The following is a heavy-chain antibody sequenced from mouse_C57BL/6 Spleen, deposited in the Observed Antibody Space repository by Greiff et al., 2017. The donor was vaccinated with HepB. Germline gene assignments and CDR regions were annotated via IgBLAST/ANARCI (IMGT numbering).Heavy chain of an antibody. J-gene: IGHJ3*01. V-gene: IGHV1-18*01. CDR3: ARGRGGYYFAY. CDR1: GYTFTDYN. Sequence: EVQGVESGPELVKPGASVKIPCKASGYTFTDYNMDWVKQSHGKSLEWIGDINPNNGGTIYNQKFKGKATLTVDKSSSTAYMELRSLTSEDTAVYYCARGRGGYYFAYWGQGTLVTVSA. CDR2: INPNNGGT. D-gene: IGHD2-3*01.